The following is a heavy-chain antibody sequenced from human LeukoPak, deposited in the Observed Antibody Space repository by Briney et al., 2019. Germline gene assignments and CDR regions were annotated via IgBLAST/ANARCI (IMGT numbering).Heavy chain of an antibody. Sequence: ASVKVSCKVSGYTLTELSMHWVRQAPGKGLEWMGGFDPEDGETIYAQKFQGRVTMTEDTSTDTAYMELSSLRSEDTAVYYCATDPWYYCGSNPDYWGQGTLVTVSS. V-gene: IGHV1-24*01. CDR3: ATDPWYYCGSNPDY. CDR1: GYTLTELS. D-gene: IGHD3-10*01. CDR2: FDPEDGET. J-gene: IGHJ4*02.